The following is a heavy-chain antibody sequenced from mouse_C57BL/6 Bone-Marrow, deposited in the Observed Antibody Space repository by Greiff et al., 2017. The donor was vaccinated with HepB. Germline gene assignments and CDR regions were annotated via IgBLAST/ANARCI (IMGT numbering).Heavy chain of an antibody. CDR1: GYSFTSGYF. CDR3: ARDPLYDYAEAY. CDR2: IRYDGST. Sequence: EVQVVESGPGLVKPSQSLSLTCSVTGYSFTSGYFWYWIRQFPGNELEWIGYIRYDGSTNYNPSFKNRTSITRDPSKNQCFLKFNSVTTEDTATYYCARDPLYDYAEAYWGQGTLVTVSA. D-gene: IGHD2-4*01. J-gene: IGHJ3*01. V-gene: IGHV3-6*01.